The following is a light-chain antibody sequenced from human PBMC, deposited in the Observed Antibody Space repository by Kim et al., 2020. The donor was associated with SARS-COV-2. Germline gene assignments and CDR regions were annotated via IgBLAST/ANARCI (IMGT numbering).Light chain of an antibody. CDR3: ASWDDSLNGHVV. CDR2: SND. V-gene: IGLV1-44*01. J-gene: IGLJ2*01. Sequence: ELTQSPSASGTPGQRVTISCSGNSSNIGSNSVNWYQQLPGTAPKVLIYSNDQRPSGVPDRFSGSKSDTSASLAISGLQSEDEADYYCASWDDSLNGHVVFGGGTQLTVL. CDR1: SSNIGSNS.